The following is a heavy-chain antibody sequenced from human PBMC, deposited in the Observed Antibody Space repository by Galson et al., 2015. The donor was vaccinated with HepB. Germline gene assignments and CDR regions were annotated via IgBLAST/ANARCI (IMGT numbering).Heavy chain of an antibody. D-gene: IGHD2-21*01. J-gene: IGHJ6*03. CDR1: GGTFSSYA. CDR2: IIPILGTA. CDR3: ARCGRDGALDYYYYYMDV. V-gene: IGHV1-69*13. Sequence: SVKVSCKASGGTFSSYAISWVRQAPGQGLEWMGGIIPILGTANYAQKFQGRVTITADESTSTAYMELSSLRSEDTAVYYCARCGRDGALDYYYYYMDVWGKGTTVTVSS.